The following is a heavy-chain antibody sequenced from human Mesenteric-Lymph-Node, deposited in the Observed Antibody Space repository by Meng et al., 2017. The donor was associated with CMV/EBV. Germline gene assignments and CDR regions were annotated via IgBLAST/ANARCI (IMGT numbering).Heavy chain of an antibody. Sequence: SETLSLTCTVSGGSISSSSYYWGWIRQPPGKGLEWIGYMYYRGSTKYKSSLKSRVTISVDTSKNQFSLKLSSVTAADMAVYYCARVVSLIGVVTPWFDPWGQGTLVTVSS. V-gene: IGHV4-61*05. J-gene: IGHJ5*02. D-gene: IGHD3-3*01. CDR3: ARVVSLIGVVTPWFDP. CDR1: GGSISSSSYY. CDR2: MYYRGST.